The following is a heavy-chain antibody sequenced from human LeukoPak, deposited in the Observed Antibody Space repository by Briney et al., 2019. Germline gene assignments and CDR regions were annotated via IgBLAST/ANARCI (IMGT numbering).Heavy chain of an antibody. CDR3: ARVVVDYGDYGGAFDI. Sequence: GGSLRLSCAASGFTFSSYSMNWVRQAPGKGLEWLSSISSSSSYIYYADSVKGRFTISRDNAKNSLYLQMNSLRAEDTAVYYCARVVVDYGDYGGAFDIWGQGTMVTVSS. J-gene: IGHJ3*02. D-gene: IGHD4-17*01. CDR1: GFTFSSYS. V-gene: IGHV3-21*01. CDR2: ISSSSSYI.